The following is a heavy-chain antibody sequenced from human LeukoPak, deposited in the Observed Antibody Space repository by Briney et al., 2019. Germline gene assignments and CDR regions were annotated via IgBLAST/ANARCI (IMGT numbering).Heavy chain of an antibody. Sequence: SETLSLTCTVSGGSISSYYWSWIRQPPGKGLEWIGYIYYSGSTNYNPSLKSRVTISVDTSKNQFSLKLSSVTAADTAVHYCAKDLGDCSGGSCYSYDYWGQGTLVTVSS. CDR1: GGSISSYY. V-gene: IGHV4-59*01. CDR3: AKDLGDCSGGSCYSYDY. D-gene: IGHD2-15*01. CDR2: IYYSGST. J-gene: IGHJ4*02.